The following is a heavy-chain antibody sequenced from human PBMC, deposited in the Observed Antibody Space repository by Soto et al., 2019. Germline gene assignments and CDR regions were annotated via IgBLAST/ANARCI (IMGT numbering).Heavy chain of an antibody. CDR1: GFTFSSYA. J-gene: IGHJ4*02. CDR2: ISGSGTGT. V-gene: IGHV3-23*01. Sequence: EVQLLESGGGLVQPGGSLRLSCAASGFTFSSYAMSWVRQAPGKGLEWVSTISGSGTGTYYAYSVTGRFTISRDNSKNTLYLQMNSLRPEDTAVYYCAKRGRGAVAFDYWGQGTLVTVSS. D-gene: IGHD6-19*01. CDR3: AKRGRGAVAFDY.